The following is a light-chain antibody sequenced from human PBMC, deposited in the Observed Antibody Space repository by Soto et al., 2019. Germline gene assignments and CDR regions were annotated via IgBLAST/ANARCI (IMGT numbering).Light chain of an antibody. Sequence: ATQMTQSPSSLSASVGDRITITCRASRDIGSDLSWYQQKPGKAPTLLIYAASTLQSGVPSRFSGSGSGTDFTLTISCLQSEDFATYYCQQYYSYPSITFGQGTRLEIK. CDR2: AAS. J-gene: IGKJ5*01. CDR3: QQYYSYPSIT. V-gene: IGKV1-6*01. CDR1: RDIGSD.